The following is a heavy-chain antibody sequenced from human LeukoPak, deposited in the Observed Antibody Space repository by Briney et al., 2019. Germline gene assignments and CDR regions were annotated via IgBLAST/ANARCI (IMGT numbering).Heavy chain of an antibody. D-gene: IGHD3-10*02. Sequence: GGSLRLSCAASGSTFSDYCMSWIRQAPGKGLEWVSYISSSGSIINYADSVKGRFTISRDNAKNSLYLQMNSLRAEDTAVYYCARDTLFVSHFDYWGQGTLVTVSS. J-gene: IGHJ4*02. CDR3: ARDTLFVSHFDY. CDR2: ISSSGSII. CDR1: GSTFSDYC. V-gene: IGHV3-11*04.